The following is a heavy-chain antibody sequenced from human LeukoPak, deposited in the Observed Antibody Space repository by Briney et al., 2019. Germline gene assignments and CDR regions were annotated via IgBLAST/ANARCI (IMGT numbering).Heavy chain of an antibody. Sequence: PSETLSLTCAVYGGSFSGYYWSWIRQPPGKGLEWIGEINHSGSTNYNPSLKSRVTISVDTSKNQFSLKLSSVTAADTAVYYCARRRGYSYGSGWFDPWGQGTLVTVSS. CDR2: INHSGST. CDR1: GGSFSGYY. D-gene: IGHD5-18*01. CDR3: ARRRGYSYGSGWFDP. V-gene: IGHV4-34*01. J-gene: IGHJ5*02.